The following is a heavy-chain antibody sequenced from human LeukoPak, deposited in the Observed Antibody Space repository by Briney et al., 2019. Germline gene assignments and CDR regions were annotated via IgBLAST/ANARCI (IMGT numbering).Heavy chain of an antibody. D-gene: IGHD1-26*01. Sequence: GASVKVSCKASGYSFSTHWMHWVRQAPGQGLEWMGIINPSGGFTSYAQKLQGRVTVTRDMSTSTVYMELSNLRSEDTAVYYCAKEAIVGANTYFDYWGQGTLVTVSS. CDR1: GYSFSTHW. CDR2: INPSGGFT. J-gene: IGHJ4*02. V-gene: IGHV1-46*01. CDR3: AKEAIVGANTYFDY.